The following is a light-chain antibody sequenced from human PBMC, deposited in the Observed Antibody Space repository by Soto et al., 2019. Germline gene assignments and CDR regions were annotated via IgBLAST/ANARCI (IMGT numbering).Light chain of an antibody. Sequence: DIQMTQSPSSLSASVGDRVTITCRASQGISRDLNWYQQKPGKAPKLLIYAASSLQSGVPSRFSGSGSGTDFTLTISTLQPEDFATYYCQQDNNCPRTFGQGTKVEIK. CDR1: QGISRD. CDR2: AAS. CDR3: QQDNNCPRT. J-gene: IGKJ1*01. V-gene: IGKV1-12*01.